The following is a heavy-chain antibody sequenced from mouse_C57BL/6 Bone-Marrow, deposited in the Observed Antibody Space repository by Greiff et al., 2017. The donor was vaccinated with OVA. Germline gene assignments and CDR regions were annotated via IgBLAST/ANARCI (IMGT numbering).Heavy chain of an antibody. J-gene: IGHJ2*01. CDR3: ARTLYYDYPYYFDY. D-gene: IGHD2-4*01. V-gene: IGHV1-59*01. CDR2: IDPSDSYT. Sequence: QVQLQQPGAELVRPGTSVKLSCKASGYTFTRYWMHWVKQRPGQGLEWIGVIDPSDSYTNYNQKFKGKATLTVDTSSSTAYMQLSSLTSEDSAVYYCARTLYYDYPYYFDYWGQGTTLTVSS. CDR1: GYTFTRYW.